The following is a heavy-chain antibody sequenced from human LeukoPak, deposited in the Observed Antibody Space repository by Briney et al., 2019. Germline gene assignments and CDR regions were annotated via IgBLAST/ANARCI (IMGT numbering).Heavy chain of an antibody. Sequence: PGGSLRLSCAASGFTFNSYAMNWVRQAPGKGLEWVSLISGSGDSTYYADSVKGRSTISRDNSKNTLSLQMNSLRAEDTAVYYCAKGLQIGYATGWKNPFDYWGQGTLVTVSS. D-gene: IGHD6-19*01. CDR1: GFTFNSYA. J-gene: IGHJ4*02. V-gene: IGHV3-23*01. CDR3: AKGLQIGYATGWKNPFDY. CDR2: ISGSGDST.